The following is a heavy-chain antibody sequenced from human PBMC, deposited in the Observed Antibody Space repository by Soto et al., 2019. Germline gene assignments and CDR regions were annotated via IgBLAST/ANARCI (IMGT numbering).Heavy chain of an antibody. CDR1: GFTFSSYG. Sequence: GGSLRLSCAASGFTFSSYGMHWVRQAPGKGLEWVAVISYDGSNKYYADSVKGRFTISRDNSKNTLYLQMNSLRAEDTAVYYCARGEVHSPQSYYYGMDVWGQGTTVTVSS. V-gene: IGHV3-30*03. CDR3: ARGEVHSPQSYYYGMDV. CDR2: ISYDGSNK. J-gene: IGHJ6*02.